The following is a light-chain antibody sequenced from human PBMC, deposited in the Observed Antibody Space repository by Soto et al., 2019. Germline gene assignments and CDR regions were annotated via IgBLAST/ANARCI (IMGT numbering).Light chain of an antibody. CDR1: QSVSSSY. CDR3: QRYGSLPYT. V-gene: IGKV3-20*01. Sequence: EIVLTQSPGTLSLSPGEGATLSCRASQSVSSSYLAWYQQRPGQAPRRLIYDASSRATGIPDRFSGSGSGADFTLTISRLEPEDFAVYYCQRYGSLPYTFGQGTKLEIK. CDR2: DAS. J-gene: IGKJ2*01.